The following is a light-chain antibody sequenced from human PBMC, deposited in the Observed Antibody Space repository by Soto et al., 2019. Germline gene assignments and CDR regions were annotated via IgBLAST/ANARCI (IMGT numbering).Light chain of an antibody. V-gene: IGKV1-5*03. CDR3: HQYHNFPRT. Sequence: DIQLTQSPSTLSASVGDRVTITCRASQSINGWLAWYQQKQGQAPNLLIYKASTLESGVPSRFSGSGSGTEFTLTVSSLPPDDFATYYCHQYHNFPRTFGQGTKVEI. CDR2: KAS. J-gene: IGKJ1*01. CDR1: QSINGW.